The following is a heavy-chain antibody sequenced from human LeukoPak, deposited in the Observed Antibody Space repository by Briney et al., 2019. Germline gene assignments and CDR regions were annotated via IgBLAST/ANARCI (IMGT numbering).Heavy chain of an antibody. CDR1: GYTLRELS. Sequence: ASVKVSCKVSGYTLRELSLHWVPPAPGKGLEWMGGFDPEDGETIYAQKFQGRVTMTEDTSTDTAYMELSSLRSEDTAVYYCATPPPAAGLGAFDIWGQGTMVTVSS. CDR2: FDPEDGET. CDR3: ATPPPAAGLGAFDI. J-gene: IGHJ3*02. D-gene: IGHD2-2*01. V-gene: IGHV1-24*01.